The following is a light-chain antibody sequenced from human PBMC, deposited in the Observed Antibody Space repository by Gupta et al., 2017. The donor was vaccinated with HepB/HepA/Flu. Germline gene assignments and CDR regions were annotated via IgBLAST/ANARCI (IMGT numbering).Light chain of an antibody. CDR1: SSAFGGYNY. CDR3: SSFTFATTLVI. V-gene: IGLV2-14*03. Sequence: QSALTQPASVSGTPGQSLTISCTGPSSAFGGYNYVSWYQQHPGKAPKLLIYDVSHRPAGVSIRLSGSKSGNTASLTISGLRAEDEANYYCSSFTFATTLVIFGGGTKLTVL. CDR2: DVS. J-gene: IGLJ2*01.